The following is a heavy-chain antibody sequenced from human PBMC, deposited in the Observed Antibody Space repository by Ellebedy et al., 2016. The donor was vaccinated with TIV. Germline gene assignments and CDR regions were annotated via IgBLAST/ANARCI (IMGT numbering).Heavy chain of an antibody. J-gene: IGHJ5*02. V-gene: IGHV3-48*02. D-gene: IGHD4-17*01. CDR1: GFTFSSYS. CDR3: ARGPLYGDYPNWFDP. Sequence: GGSLRLSXAASGFTFSSYSMNWVRQAPGKGLECVSYISSSSSTIYYADSVKGRFTISRDNAKNSLYLQMNSLRDEDTAVYYCARGPLYGDYPNWFDPWGQGTLVTVSS. CDR2: ISSSSSTI.